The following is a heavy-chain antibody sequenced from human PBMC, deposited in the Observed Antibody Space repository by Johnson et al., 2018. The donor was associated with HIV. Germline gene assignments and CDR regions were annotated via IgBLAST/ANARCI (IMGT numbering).Heavy chain of an antibody. D-gene: IGHD2/OR15-2a*01. J-gene: IGHJ3*02. V-gene: IGHV3-23*04. CDR3: ARGINSQSWAFDI. CDR1: GFTFSSYA. CDR2: ISGSGGST. Sequence: VLLVESGGGLVQPGGSLRLSCAASGFTFSSYAMSWVRQAPGKGLEWVSAISGSGGSTYYADSVKGRFTISRDNSKNTLYLQMNSLRADDTAVYYCARGINSQSWAFDIWGQGTMVTVSS.